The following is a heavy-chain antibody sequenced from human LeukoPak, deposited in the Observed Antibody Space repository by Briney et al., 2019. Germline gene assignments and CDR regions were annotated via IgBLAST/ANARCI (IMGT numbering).Heavy chain of an antibody. CDR2: IYYSGST. J-gene: IGHJ4*02. Sequence: SETLSLTCTVSGGSISSGGYYWSRIRQHPGKGLEWIGYIYYSGSTYYNPSLKSRVTISVDTSKNQFSLKLSSVTAADTAVYYCARDRLGSGSYRYFDYWGQGTLVTVSS. CDR3: ARDRLGSGSYRYFDY. CDR1: GGSISSGGYY. V-gene: IGHV4-31*03. D-gene: IGHD3-10*01.